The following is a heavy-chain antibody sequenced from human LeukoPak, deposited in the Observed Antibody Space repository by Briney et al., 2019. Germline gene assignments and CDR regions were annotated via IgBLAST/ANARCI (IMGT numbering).Heavy chain of an antibody. CDR2: IYSGGST. Sequence: PGGSLRLSCAASGFTVSSNYMSWVRQAPGKGLEWVSVIYSGGSTYYADSVKGRFTISRDNSKNTLYLQMNSLRAEDTAVYYCAKERAYRTGDYNWFDPWGQGTLVTVSS. CDR1: GFTVSSNY. V-gene: IGHV3-53*01. CDR3: AKERAYRTGDYNWFDP. D-gene: IGHD7-27*01. J-gene: IGHJ5*02.